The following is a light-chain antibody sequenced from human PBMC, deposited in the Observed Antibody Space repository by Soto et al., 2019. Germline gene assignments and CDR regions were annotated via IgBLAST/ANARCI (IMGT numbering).Light chain of an antibody. CDR2: SAS. CDR1: QSVISN. J-gene: IGKJ1*01. CDR3: QQYNNWPQT. V-gene: IGKV3-15*01. Sequence: EIVMTQSPATLSVSPGDRATLSCRASQSVISNLVWYQQKPGQPPRLLIYSASTRATGIPARFSGSGSGTEFTLTISSLQSEDFAVYYCQQYNNWPQTFGQGTKVDIK.